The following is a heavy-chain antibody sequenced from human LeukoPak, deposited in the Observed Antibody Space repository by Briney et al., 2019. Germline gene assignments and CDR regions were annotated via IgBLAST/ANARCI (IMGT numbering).Heavy chain of an antibody. J-gene: IGHJ4*02. CDR2: IKQDGSEK. V-gene: IGHV3-7*01. CDR1: GFTFSSYW. CDR3: ARDPGAVGADY. Sequence: PGGSLRLSCAAPGFTFSSYWMSWVRQAPGKGLEWVANIKQDGSEKYYVDSVKGRFTISRDNAKNSLYLQMNSLRAEDTAVYYCARDPGAVGADYWGQGTLVTVSS. D-gene: IGHD6-19*01.